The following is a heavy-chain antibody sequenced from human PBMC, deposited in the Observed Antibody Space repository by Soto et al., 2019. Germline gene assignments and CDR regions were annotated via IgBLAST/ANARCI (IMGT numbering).Heavy chain of an antibody. CDR1: GGSISSYY. D-gene: IGHD3-9*01. V-gene: IGHV4-59*01. Sequence: SETLSLTCTVSGGSISSYYWSWIRQPPGKGLEWIGYIYYSGSTNYNPSLKSRVTISVDTSKNQFSLKLSSVTAADTAVYYCARWDYDILTGSNWFDPWGQGTLVTVS. CDR3: ARWDYDILTGSNWFDP. CDR2: IYYSGST. J-gene: IGHJ5*02.